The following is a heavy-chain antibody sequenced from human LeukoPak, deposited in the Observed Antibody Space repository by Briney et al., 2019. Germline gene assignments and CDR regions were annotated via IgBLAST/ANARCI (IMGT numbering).Heavy chain of an antibody. V-gene: IGHV4-30-4*01. CDR2: IYYSGST. CDR1: GDSISSGDSY. J-gene: IGHJ4*02. D-gene: IGHD3-22*01. Sequence: SETLSLTCTVSGDSISSGDSYWSWIRQPPGKGLEWMGSIYYSGSTYYNPSLKSRLTISVDTSKNQFSLKLSSVTAADTAVYYCARAGQYYFDSAGYFPDYWGQGTLVTVSS. CDR3: ARAGQYYFDSAGYFPDY.